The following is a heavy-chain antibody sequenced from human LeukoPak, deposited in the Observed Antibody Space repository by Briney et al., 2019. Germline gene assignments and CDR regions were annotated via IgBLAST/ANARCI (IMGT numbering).Heavy chain of an antibody. J-gene: IGHJ5*02. Sequence: GASVNVSCKASGYTFTSYYMHWGRQAPGQGLEGMGIINPSGGSTSYAQKFQGRVTMTRDMSTSTDYMELSSLRSEDTAVHYCARDNSVEDTAWWFDPWGQGTLVTVSS. CDR1: GYTFTSYY. V-gene: IGHV1-46*01. D-gene: IGHD4-23*01. CDR3: ARDNSVEDTAWWFDP. CDR2: INPSGGST.